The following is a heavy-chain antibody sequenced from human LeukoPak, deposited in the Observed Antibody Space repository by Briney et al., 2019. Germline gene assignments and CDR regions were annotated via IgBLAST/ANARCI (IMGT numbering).Heavy chain of an antibody. J-gene: IGHJ4*02. CDR2: ISSSSSSYT. CDR1: GFTFSDYY. V-gene: IGHV3-11*06. Sequence: PGGSLRLSCAASGFTFSDYYMSWIRQAPGKGLEWVSYISSSSSSYTNYADSVKGRFTISRDNVKNSLYLQMNSLRAEDTAVYYCASSPVDTAMAHISFDYWGQGTLVTVSS. CDR3: ASSPVDTAMAHISFDY. D-gene: IGHD5-18*01.